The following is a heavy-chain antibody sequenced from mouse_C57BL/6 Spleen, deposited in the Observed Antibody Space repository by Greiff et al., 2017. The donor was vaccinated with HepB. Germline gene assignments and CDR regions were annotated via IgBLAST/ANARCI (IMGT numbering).Heavy chain of an antibody. V-gene: IGHV3-6*01. Sequence: EVHLVESGPGLVKPSQSLSLTCSVTGYSITSGYYWNWIRQFPGNKLEWMGYISYDGSNNYNPSLKNRISITRDTSKNQFFLKLNCVTTEDTATYYCARDGYQPHFDYWGQGTTLTVSS. D-gene: IGHD2-2*01. CDR2: ISYDGSN. J-gene: IGHJ2*01. CDR3: ARDGYQPHFDY. CDR1: GYSITSGYY.